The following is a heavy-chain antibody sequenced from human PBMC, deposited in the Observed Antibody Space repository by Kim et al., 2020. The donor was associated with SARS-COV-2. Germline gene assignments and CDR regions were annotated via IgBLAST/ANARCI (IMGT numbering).Heavy chain of an antibody. CDR2: IYYSGST. V-gene: IGHV4-30-4*01. CDR3: ARDTNDFWSGYFDY. D-gene: IGHD3-3*01. J-gene: IGHJ4*01. Sequence: SETLSLTCTVSGGSISSSSYYWGWIRQPPGKGLEWIGYIYYSGSTYYNPSLKSRVTISVDTSKNQFSLKLSSVTAADTAVYYCARDTNDFWSGYFDYWG. CDR1: GGSISSSSYY.